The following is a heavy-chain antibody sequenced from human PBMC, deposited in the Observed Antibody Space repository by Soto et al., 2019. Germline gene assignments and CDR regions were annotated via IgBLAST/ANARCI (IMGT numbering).Heavy chain of an antibody. Sequence: EVQLLESGGGLVQPGGSLRLSCAASGFTFSSYAMSWVRQAPGKGLEWVSAISGSGGSTYYADSVEGRFTISRDNCEYTLYRQTNSLRAEDKGVYYCARPWSGGYWDVDYWGQGSLVTVSS. CDR2: ISGSGGST. CDR3: ARPWSGGYWDVDY. V-gene: IGHV3-23*01. CDR1: GFTFSSYA. D-gene: IGHD2-15*01. J-gene: IGHJ4*02.